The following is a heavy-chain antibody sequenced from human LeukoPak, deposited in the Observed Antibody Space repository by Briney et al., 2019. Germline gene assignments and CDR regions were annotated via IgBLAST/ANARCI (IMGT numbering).Heavy chain of an antibody. D-gene: IGHD4-17*01. CDR3: AKEGYGDYESGFDY. CDR2: IGGSGGRT. CDR1: GLTFSSYD. V-gene: IGHV3-23*01. J-gene: IGHJ4*02. Sequence: GVSHSLPCAASGLTFSSYDMSWVRQAPGKRPERVPPIGGSGGRTSYADSVQGRFTLSRDNSKNTLYLQMNSLRAEDTAVYYCAKEGYGDYESGFDYWGQGPLVTVSS.